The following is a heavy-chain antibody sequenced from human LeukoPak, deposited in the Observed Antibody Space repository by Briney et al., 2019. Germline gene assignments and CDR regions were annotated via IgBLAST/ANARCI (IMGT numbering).Heavy chain of an antibody. Sequence: SETLSLTCAVSGGSLNNYFWSWIRQPPGTGLEWIGYIHDSGSTNYNPSLKSRVTISVDTSKNQFSLKLSSVTAADTAVYYCASAFRVGPTRGLFDYWGQGTLVPVSS. D-gene: IGHD1-26*01. J-gene: IGHJ4*02. CDR2: IHDSGST. CDR3: ASAFRVGPTRGLFDY. V-gene: IGHV4-59*08. CDR1: GGSLNNYF.